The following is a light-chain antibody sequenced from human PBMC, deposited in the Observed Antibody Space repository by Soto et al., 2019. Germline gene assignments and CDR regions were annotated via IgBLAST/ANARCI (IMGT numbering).Light chain of an antibody. CDR1: QSVRSNY. CDR2: GAS. V-gene: IGKV3-20*01. Sequence: ETVLTQSPGTLSLSPGERATLSCRASQSVRSNYLAWYQQKPGQAPRLLIYGASSRATGIPDRFSGSGSGTDFTLTISRLEPEDFAVYYCQQYGNSPRTFDQGTKVEIK. J-gene: IGKJ1*01. CDR3: QQYGNSPRT.